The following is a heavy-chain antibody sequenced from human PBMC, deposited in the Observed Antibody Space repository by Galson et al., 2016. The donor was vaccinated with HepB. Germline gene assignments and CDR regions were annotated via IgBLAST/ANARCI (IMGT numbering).Heavy chain of an antibody. Sequence: SLRLSCAASGFKFDDYGMSWVRQAPGKGLEWVSGINWNGGSTGYVDSVKGRFTISRDNAKNSLYLQMNSLRAEDTAVYYCARDNTGSHGSGFDYWGQGTLVTVSS. CDR3: ARDNTGSHGSGFDY. CDR2: INWNGGST. CDR1: GFKFDDYG. J-gene: IGHJ4*02. V-gene: IGHV3-20*04. D-gene: IGHD2-15*01.